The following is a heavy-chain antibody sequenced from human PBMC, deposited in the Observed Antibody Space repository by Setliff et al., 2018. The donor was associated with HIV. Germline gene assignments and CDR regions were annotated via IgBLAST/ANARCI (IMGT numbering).Heavy chain of an antibody. CDR3: ATLDPSGGNFLAY. Sequence: SETLSLTCTVSGDTDFYWNWVRQPPGKGLEWIGYIHASGKTNYNPSLKSRVTISLDTSKMQFSLHLTSVTAADTAVYYCATLDPSGGNFLAYWGQGTLVTVSS. J-gene: IGHJ4*02. V-gene: IGHV4-4*09. CDR1: GDTDFY. D-gene: IGHD2-21*02. CDR2: IHASGKT.